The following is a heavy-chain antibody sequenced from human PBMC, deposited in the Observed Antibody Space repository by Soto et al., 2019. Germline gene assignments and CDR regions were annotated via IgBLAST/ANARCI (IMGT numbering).Heavy chain of an antibody. D-gene: IGHD1-1*01. CDR1: GGSFSSHG. CDR3: ATERSAQYFDY. V-gene: IGHV1-69*06. Sequence: ASVKVSCKASGGSFSSHGIAWVRQVPGQGLEWVGGIMPTFGSATYAPKFQGRVTITADKSTSTAYMELWSLRSEDTAVYYCATERSAQYFDYWGQGTLVTVSS. J-gene: IGHJ4*02. CDR2: IMPTFGSA.